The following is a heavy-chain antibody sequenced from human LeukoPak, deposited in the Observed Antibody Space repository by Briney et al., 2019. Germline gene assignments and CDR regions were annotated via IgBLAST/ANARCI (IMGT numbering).Heavy chain of an antibody. D-gene: IGHD6-19*01. CDR3: ARDLLVAVAGTEGGYFDL. CDR1: GGSISSYY. J-gene: IGHJ2*01. V-gene: IGHV4-59*01. Sequence: ASETLSLTCTVSGGSISSYYWSWIRQPPGKGLEWIGYIYYSGSTNYNPSLKSRVTISVDTSKNQFSLKLSSVTAADTAVYYCARDLLVAVAGTEGGYFDLWGRGTLVTVSS. CDR2: IYYSGST.